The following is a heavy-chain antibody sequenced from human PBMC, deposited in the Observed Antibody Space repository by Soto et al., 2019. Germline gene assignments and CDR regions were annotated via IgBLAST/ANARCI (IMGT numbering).Heavy chain of an antibody. Sequence: GGSLRLSCAASGFTFNNYAMNWFRQAPGKGLEWAATISGTGGSTYYADSVKGRFTISRDNSKNTLYLQMNSLRVEDTAVYYCAKDRLGGNFDYWGQGTQVTVSS. CDR1: GFTFNNYA. J-gene: IGHJ4*02. V-gene: IGHV3-23*01. CDR2: ISGTGGST. CDR3: AKDRLGGNFDY.